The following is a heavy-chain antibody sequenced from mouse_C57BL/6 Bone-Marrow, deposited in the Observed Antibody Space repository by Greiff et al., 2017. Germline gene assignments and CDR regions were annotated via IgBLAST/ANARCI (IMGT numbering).Heavy chain of an antibody. V-gene: IGHV2-2*01. CDR3: ARGIVTTRYYAMDY. D-gene: IGHD2-5*01. CDR2: IWRGGST. J-gene: IGHJ4*01. CDR1: GFSLTSYG. Sequence: QVQLQQSGPGLAQPSQSLSITCTVSGFSLTSYGVHWVRQSPGKGLEWLGVIWRGGSTDYNAAFISRLSISKDNSKSQVFFKMNSLQADDTAIYYCARGIVTTRYYAMDYWGQGTSVTVSS.